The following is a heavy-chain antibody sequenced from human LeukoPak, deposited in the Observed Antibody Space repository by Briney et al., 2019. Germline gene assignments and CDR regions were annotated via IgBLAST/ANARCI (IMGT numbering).Heavy chain of an antibody. D-gene: IGHD6-6*01. J-gene: IGHJ6*02. Sequence: RASVKVSCRASGYTFTSYGISWVRQAPGQGLEWMGGIIPIFGTANYAQKFQGRVTITADESTSTAYMELSSLRSEDTAVYYCARASTPGYYYGMDVWGQGTTVTVSS. CDR3: ARASTPGYYYGMDV. CDR2: IIPIFGTA. CDR1: GYTFTSYG. V-gene: IGHV1-69*13.